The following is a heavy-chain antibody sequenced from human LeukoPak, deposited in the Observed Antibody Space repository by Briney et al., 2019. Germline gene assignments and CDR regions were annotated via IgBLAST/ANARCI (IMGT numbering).Heavy chain of an antibody. J-gene: IGHJ5*02. V-gene: IGHV1-8*01. CDR2: MNPNSGNT. Sequence: ASVKVSCKASGLASTRLDVTWVRRAAGHEVKGMGWMNPNSGNTGYAQKFQGRVTMTRNTSISTAYMELSSLRSEDTAVYYCARGKVGGSGSYYNEYNWFDPWGQGTLVTVSS. CDR3: ARGKVGGSGSYYNEYNWFDP. D-gene: IGHD3-10*01. CDR1: GLASTRLD.